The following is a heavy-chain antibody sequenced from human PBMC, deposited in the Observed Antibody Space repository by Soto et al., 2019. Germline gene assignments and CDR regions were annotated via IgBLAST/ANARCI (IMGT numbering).Heavy chain of an antibody. CDR2: ISSGGQTI. D-gene: IGHD2-2*01. CDR1: GFSFSTYD. Sequence: EVQLVESGGGLVQPGGSLRLSCAASGFSFSTYDMNWVRQAPGKGLEWVSYISSGGQTIKYTDSVKGRFTTSRDNAKNSLYLQMSGLRDEDTGGYYCARDPQRGYSGMDVWGQWTTVTVTS. J-gene: IGHJ6*02. V-gene: IGHV3-48*02. CDR3: ARDPQRGYSGMDV.